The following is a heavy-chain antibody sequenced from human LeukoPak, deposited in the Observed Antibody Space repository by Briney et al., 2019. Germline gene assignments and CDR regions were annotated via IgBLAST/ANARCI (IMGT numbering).Heavy chain of an antibody. Sequence: SETLSLTCTVSGGSISSYYWSWIRQPPGKGLEWIGHIYYSGSTNYNPSLKSRVTISVDTSKNQFSLKLISVTAADTAVYYRARSSGYYYYYFDYWGQGTLVTVSS. D-gene: IGHD3-22*01. CDR3: ARSSGYYYYYFDY. J-gene: IGHJ4*02. CDR2: IYYSGST. V-gene: IGHV4-59*01. CDR1: GGSISSYY.